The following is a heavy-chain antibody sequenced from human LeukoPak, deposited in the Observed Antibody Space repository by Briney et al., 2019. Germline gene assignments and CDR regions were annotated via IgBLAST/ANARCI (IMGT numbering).Heavy chain of an antibody. Sequence: GGSLRLSCAASGFAFSNNWMHWVRQAPGKGLLWVSRINSDGSSTSYADSVKARVSISRDDAKNTLYLQMNSLRAEDTGVYYCASSDWYAAFDIWGQGTMVTVSS. CDR2: INSDGSST. J-gene: IGHJ3*02. CDR1: GFAFSNNW. V-gene: IGHV3-74*01. D-gene: IGHD3-9*01. CDR3: ASSDWYAAFDI.